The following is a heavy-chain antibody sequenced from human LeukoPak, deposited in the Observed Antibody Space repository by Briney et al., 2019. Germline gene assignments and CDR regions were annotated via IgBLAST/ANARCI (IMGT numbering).Heavy chain of an antibody. J-gene: IGHJ4*02. CDR3: ARDVY. Sequence: GGSLRLSCAASGFAFSSYWMSWARQAPGKGLEWVAAIKGDESEIYHVDSVKGRFTISRDNTKNSLYLQMNNLRAEDTAVFYCARDVYWGQGTLVTVSS. CDR1: GFAFSSYW. CDR2: IKGDESEI. V-gene: IGHV3-7*04.